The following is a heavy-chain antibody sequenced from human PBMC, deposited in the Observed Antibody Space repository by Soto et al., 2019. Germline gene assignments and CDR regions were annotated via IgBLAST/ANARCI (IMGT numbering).Heavy chain of an antibody. CDR1: GFTFSNYN. CDR3: GRDIWGDSSGYYLRTEFDY. V-gene: IGHV3-21*01. D-gene: IGHD3-22*01. Sequence: EVQLVESGGGLVKPGGSLRLSCAGSGFTFSNYNINWVRQAPGKGLEWVSFISGSGTYTYYADSVKGRFTISRDNARNSVYLQVNSLRVEDTAVYYCGRDIWGDSSGYYLRTEFDYRGQGTLVTVSS. CDR2: ISGSGTYT. J-gene: IGHJ4*02.